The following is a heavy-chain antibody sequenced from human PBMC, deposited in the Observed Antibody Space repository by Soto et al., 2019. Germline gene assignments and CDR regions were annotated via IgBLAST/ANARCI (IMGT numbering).Heavy chain of an antibody. J-gene: IGHJ5*02. D-gene: IGHD1-7*01. CDR1: GFSLSTSGVG. V-gene: IGHV2-5*02. CDR2: IYWDDDK. Sequence: SGPTLVKPTQTLTLTCTFSGFSLSTSGVGVGWIRQPPGKALEWLALIYWDDDKRYSPSLKSRLTITKDTSKNQVVLTMTNMDPVDTATYYCAHSSRYNWNSRGWFDPWGQGTLVTVSS. CDR3: AHSSRYNWNSRGWFDP.